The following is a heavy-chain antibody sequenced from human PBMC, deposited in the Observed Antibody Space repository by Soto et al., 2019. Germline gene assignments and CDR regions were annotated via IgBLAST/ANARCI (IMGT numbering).Heavy chain of an antibody. CDR1: GGSISSGGYY. D-gene: IGHD5-18*01. J-gene: IGHJ3*02. Sequence: SETLSLTCTVSGGSISSGGYYWSWIRQHPGKGLEWIGYIYYSGSTYYNPSLKSRVTISVDTSKNQFSLKLSSVTAADTAVYYCARDRGYSYGRDAFDIWGQGTMVTVSS. V-gene: IGHV4-31*03. CDR2: IYYSGST. CDR3: ARDRGYSYGRDAFDI.